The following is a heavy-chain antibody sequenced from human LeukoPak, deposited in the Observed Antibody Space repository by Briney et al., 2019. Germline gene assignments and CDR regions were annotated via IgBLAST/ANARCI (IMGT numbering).Heavy chain of an antibody. Sequence: PGGSLRLSCAASGVTFNTYGMHWVRQTPGKGLEWVAVIWHDGSDEYYADSVKGRFTISRDNSKSLVYLQMDSLRDEDTAVYYCAGEVVRDVSGVDYTWLDPWGQGTLVVVS. CDR3: AGEVVRDVSGVDYTWLDP. V-gene: IGHV3-33*01. D-gene: IGHD2-8*01. CDR1: GVTFNTYG. CDR2: IWHDGSDE. J-gene: IGHJ5*02.